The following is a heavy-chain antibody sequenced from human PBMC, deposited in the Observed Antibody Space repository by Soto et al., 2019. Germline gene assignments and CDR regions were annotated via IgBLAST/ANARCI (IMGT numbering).Heavy chain of an antibody. V-gene: IGHV3-21*01. CDR3: ARDGYSSGWSPFDS. CDR1: GFTFSSYS. J-gene: IGHJ4*02. D-gene: IGHD6-19*01. CDR2: ISRSSSYI. Sequence: GSLRLSCAASGFTFSSYSMNWVRQAPGKGLGWVSSISRSSSYIYYADSMKGRFTISRDNAKNSLYLQMNNLRAEDTAVYYCARDGYSSGWSPFDSWGQGTLVTVSS.